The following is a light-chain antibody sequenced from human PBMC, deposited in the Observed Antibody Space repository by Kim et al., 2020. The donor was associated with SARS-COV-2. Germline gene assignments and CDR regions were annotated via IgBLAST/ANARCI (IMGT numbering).Light chain of an antibody. CDR1: QSISNK. V-gene: IGKV3-15*01. CDR3: QQYNNWPT. Sequence: SVSPGERATLSCRASQSISNKLAWYQHRPGQAPRLLIYDASTRATATSARFSGSGSGTEFTLTINSLQSEDFADYYCQQYNNWPTFGQGTKVDIK. CDR2: DAS. J-gene: IGKJ1*01.